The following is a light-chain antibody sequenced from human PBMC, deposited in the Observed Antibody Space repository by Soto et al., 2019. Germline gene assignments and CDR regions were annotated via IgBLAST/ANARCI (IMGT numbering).Light chain of an antibody. CDR3: SSYAGSNNYV. Sequence: LTQPHSESGSPGQPVTISCTGTSSDVGGYNYVSWYQQHPGKAPKLMIYEVSRRPSGVPGRFSGSKSGNTASLTVSGLQAEDEADYYCSSYAGSNNYVFGTGTKVTVL. V-gene: IGLV2-8*01. CDR2: EVS. CDR1: SSDVGGYNY. J-gene: IGLJ1*01.